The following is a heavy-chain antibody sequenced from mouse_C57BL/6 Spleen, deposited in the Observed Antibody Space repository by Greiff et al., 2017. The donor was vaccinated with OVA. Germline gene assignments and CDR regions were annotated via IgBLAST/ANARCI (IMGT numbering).Heavy chain of an antibody. CDR3: AISPYYSKRGFAY. V-gene: IGHV1-61*01. D-gene: IGHD2-5*01. CDR1: GYTFTSYW. J-gene: IGHJ3*01. CDR2: IYPSDSET. Sequence: QVQLQQPGAELVRPGSSVKLSCKASGYTFTSYWMDWVKQRPGQGLEWIGNIYPSDSETHYNQKFKDKATLTVDKSSSTAYMQLSSLTSEDSAVYYCAISPYYSKRGFAYWGQGTLVTVSA.